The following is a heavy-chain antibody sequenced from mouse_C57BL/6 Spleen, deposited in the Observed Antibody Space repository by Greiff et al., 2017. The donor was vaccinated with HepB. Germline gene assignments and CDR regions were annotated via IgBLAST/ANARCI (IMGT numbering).Heavy chain of an antibody. CDR2: ISYDGSN. CDR1: GYSITSGYY. Sequence: EVKLMESGPGLVKPSQSLSLTCSVTGYSITSGYYWNWIRQFPGNKLEWMGYISYDGSNNYNPSLKNRISITRDTSKNQFFLKLNSVTTEDTATYYCARDVTYPLGGYYAMDYWGQGTLVTVSS. J-gene: IGHJ4*01. CDR3: ARDVTYPLGGYYAMDY. V-gene: IGHV3-6*01. D-gene: IGHD3-1*01.